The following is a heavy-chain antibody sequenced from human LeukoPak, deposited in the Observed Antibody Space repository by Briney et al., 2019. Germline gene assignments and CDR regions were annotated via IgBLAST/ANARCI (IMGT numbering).Heavy chain of an antibody. CDR3: ARGEIYPDY. CDR2: IYYSGST. J-gene: IGHJ4*02. Sequence: SETLSLTCTVSGGSISSYYWSCIRQPPGKGLEWIGYIYYSGSTNYNPSLKSRVTISVDTSKNQFSLKLSSVTAADTAVYYCARGEIYPDYWGQGTLVTVSS. D-gene: IGHD3-10*01. CDR1: GGSISSYY. V-gene: IGHV4-59*01.